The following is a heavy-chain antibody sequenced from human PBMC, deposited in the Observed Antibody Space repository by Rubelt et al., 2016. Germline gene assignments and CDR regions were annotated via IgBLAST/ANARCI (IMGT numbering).Heavy chain of an antibody. Sequence: RLSCAASGFTFSSYWMSWARQAPGKGLEWLANIKEDGSETYHVDSVRGRFTISRDNAKNSVYLQMNSPRAEDTALYYCAKGYEPVVLITFFDYWGQGTLVTVSS. J-gene: IGHJ4*02. CDR3: AKGYEPVVLITFFDY. CDR1: GFTFSSYW. V-gene: IGHV3-7*03. CDR2: IKEDGSET. D-gene: IGHD3-22*01.